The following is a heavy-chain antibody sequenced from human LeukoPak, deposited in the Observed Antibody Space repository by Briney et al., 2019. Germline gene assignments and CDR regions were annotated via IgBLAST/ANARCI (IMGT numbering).Heavy chain of an antibody. CDR3: ARGGSYLSAFDI. J-gene: IGHJ3*02. D-gene: IGHD1-26*01. CDR1: GFTFSSYE. Sequence: GGSLRLSCTASGFTFSSYEMNWVRQAPGKGLEWVSYIRSDGSTIFYADSVKGRFTISRDNSKNTLYLQMNSLRAEDTAVYYCARGGSYLSAFDIWGQGTMVTVSS. V-gene: IGHV3-48*03. CDR2: IRSDGSTI.